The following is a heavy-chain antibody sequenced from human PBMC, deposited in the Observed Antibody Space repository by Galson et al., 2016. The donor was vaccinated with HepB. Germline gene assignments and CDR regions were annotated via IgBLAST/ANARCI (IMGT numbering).Heavy chain of an antibody. J-gene: IGHJ5*02. V-gene: IGHV4-4*07. CDR3: ARVSPARDVWSREFYDH. Sequence: SETLSLTCAVSGASVTDYYWSWIRQPAGKGLEWVGRFYISGTTNYNPSLRSRVAMSVDTSANLFSLELLSVTAADTAIYYCARVSPARDVWSREFYDHWGQGALVTVSS. D-gene: IGHD3-10*01. CDR1: GASVTDYY. CDR2: FYISGTT.